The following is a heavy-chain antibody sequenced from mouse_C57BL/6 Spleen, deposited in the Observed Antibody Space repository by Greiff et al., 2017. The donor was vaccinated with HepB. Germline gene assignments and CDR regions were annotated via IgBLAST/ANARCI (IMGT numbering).Heavy chain of an antibody. J-gene: IGHJ4*01. V-gene: IGHV1-76*01. Sequence: VKLQESGAELVRPGASVKLSCKASGYTFTDYYINWVKQRPGQGLEWIARIYPGSGNTYYNEKFKGKATLTAEKSSSTAYMQLSSLTSEDSAVYFCARRGEDAMDYWGQGTSVTVSS. CDR1: GYTFTDYY. CDR3: ARRGEDAMDY. CDR2: IYPGSGNT.